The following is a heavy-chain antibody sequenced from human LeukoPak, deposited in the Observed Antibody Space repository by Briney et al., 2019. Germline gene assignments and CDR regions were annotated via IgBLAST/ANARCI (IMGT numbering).Heavy chain of an antibody. CDR2: IYHSGST. Sequence: SETLSLTCAVSGYSISSGYYWGWIRQPQGKGLEWIGSIYHSGSTYYNPSLKSRVTISVDTSKNQFSLKLSSVTAADTAVYYCAGAPGIAVAGHNWFDPWGQGTLVTVSS. D-gene: IGHD6-19*01. J-gene: IGHJ5*02. CDR3: AGAPGIAVAGHNWFDP. CDR1: GYSISSGYY. V-gene: IGHV4-38-2*01.